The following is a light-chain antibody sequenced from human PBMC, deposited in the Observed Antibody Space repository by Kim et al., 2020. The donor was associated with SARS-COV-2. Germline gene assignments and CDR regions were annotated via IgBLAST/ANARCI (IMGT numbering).Light chain of an antibody. V-gene: IGKV3-20*01. CDR2: ATS. J-gene: IGKJ2*01. Sequence: LLPAEGTTTPCRASQRVISNYFAWYQQKPGQAPRLLIYATSSRATGIPDRFSGSGSGTEFTLTISRLGPEDFAVYYCQHYGSPPYTFGQGTKLEI. CDR1: QRVISNY. CDR3: QHYGSPPYT.